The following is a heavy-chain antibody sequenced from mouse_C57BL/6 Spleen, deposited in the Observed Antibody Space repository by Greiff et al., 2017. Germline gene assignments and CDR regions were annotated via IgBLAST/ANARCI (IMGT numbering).Heavy chain of an antibody. J-gene: IGHJ1*03. CDR3: ARNVGYYEAWYVDV. CDR2: IWTGGGT. CDR1: GFSLTSYA. D-gene: IGHD2-3*01. V-gene: IGHV2-9-1*01. Sequence: VQLQESGPGLVAPSQSLSITCTVSGFSLTSYAISWVRQPPGKGLEWLGVIWTGGGTNYNSALKSRLSISKDNSKSQVFLKMNSLQTDDTARYYCARNVGYYEAWYVDVWGTGTTVTVSS.